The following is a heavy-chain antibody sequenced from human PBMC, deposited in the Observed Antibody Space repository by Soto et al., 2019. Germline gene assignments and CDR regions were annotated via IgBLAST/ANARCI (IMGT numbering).Heavy chain of an antibody. Sequence: PGGSLRLSCAASGLTFRSYAMSCVRQAPGKGLEWVSAISGSGGSTYYAASVKGRFTISRHNSKTTLYLQMNSLRAEATAVYYCVSFQVYSRAVLHNWLGRWGLGALVIVSS. CDR2: ISGSGGST. CDR3: VSFQVYSRAVLHNWLGR. CDR1: GLTFRSYA. D-gene: IGHD3-10*01. J-gene: IGHJ5*02. V-gene: IGHV3-23*01.